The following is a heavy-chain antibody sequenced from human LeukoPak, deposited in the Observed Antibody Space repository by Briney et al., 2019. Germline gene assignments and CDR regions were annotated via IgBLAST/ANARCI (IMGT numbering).Heavy chain of an antibody. CDR3: ARDPEGFGATYFDY. D-gene: IGHD3-16*01. Sequence: AGGSLRLSWVAAGFSFSSYNMNWGRQAPGGGLEWGSSISRSASNIYYADSVKGRFTISRDNAKKSFYLQMNSLRAEDTAVFYCARDPEGFGATYFDYWGQGTLVTVSS. CDR2: ISRSASNI. J-gene: IGHJ4*02. V-gene: IGHV3-21*01. CDR1: GFSFSSYN.